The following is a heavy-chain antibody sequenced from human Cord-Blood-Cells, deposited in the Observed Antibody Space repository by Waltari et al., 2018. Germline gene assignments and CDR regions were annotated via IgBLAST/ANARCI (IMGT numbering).Heavy chain of an antibody. CDR1: GFTFSSYG. CDR2: IRYDGSNK. J-gene: IGHJ4*02. Sequence: QVQLVESGRGVVQPGGSLRLSCAASGFTFSSYGMHWVRQAPGKGLEWVAFIRYDGSNKYYADSVKGRFTISRDNSKNTLYLQMNSLRAEDMAVYYCAPPHSYGFDYWGQGTLVTVSS. V-gene: IGHV3-30*02. CDR3: APPHSYGFDY. D-gene: IGHD5-18*01.